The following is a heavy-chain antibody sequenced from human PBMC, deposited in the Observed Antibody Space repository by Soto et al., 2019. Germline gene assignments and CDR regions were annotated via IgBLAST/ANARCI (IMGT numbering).Heavy chain of an antibody. CDR3: ARDDYRCDSGAFDF. J-gene: IGHJ4*02. CDR1: GFRFSSYE. CDR2: ISSSGSLI. D-gene: IGHD4-17*01. V-gene: IGHV3-48*03. Sequence: PGGSVRLSCEVSGFRFSSYEMNWVRQAPGKGLEWLAYISSSGSLIHYADSVRGRFTISRDNAKNSLYLQMLSLRAEDTAVYYCARDDYRCDSGAFDFWGQGTLVTVSS.